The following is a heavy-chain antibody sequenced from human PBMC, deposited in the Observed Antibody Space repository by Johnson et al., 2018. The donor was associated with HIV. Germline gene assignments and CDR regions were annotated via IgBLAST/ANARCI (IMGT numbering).Heavy chain of an antibody. D-gene: IGHD3-16*01. V-gene: IGHV3-66*01. CDR3: AREGDYVWGPGKVSDI. Sequence: VQLVESGGGVVRPGGSLRLSCAASGFTFDDYGMSWVRQAPGKGLEWVSVIYTDDSIYYADSVKGRFTISRDNSKNTLYLQMNSLRAEDTAVYYCAREGDYVWGPGKVSDIWGQGTMVTVSS. CDR1: GFTFDDYG. CDR2: IYTDDSI. J-gene: IGHJ3*02.